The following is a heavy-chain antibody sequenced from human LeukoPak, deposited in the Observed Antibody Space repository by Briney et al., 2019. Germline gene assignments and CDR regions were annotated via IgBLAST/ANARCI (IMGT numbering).Heavy chain of an antibody. D-gene: IGHD6-19*01. V-gene: IGHV1-2*02. CDR3: ASMTSSGWSSNWFDP. CDR1: GYTFTGYY. CDR2: INPNSGGT. J-gene: IGHJ5*02. Sequence: GASVKVSCKASGYTFTGYYMHWVRQAPGQGLEWMGGINPNSGGTNYAQKFQGRVTMTRDTSISTAYMELSRLRSDDTAVYYCASMTSSGWSSNWFDPWGQGTLVTVSS.